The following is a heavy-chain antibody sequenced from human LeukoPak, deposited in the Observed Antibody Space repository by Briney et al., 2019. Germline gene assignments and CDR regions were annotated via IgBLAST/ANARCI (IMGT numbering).Heavy chain of an antibody. Sequence: PGGSLRLSCAASGFTFSSYWMNWVRQAPGKGLEWVANINGDGRDKYYVGSVRGRFTISRDNADNALYLQMNSLRAEDTAVYYCAREALYCSSTSCFRPPHPVNWFDPWGQGTLVTVSS. CDR1: GFTFSSYW. CDR2: INGDGRDK. V-gene: IGHV3-7*03. J-gene: IGHJ5*02. D-gene: IGHD2-2*01. CDR3: AREALYCSSTSCFRPPHPVNWFDP.